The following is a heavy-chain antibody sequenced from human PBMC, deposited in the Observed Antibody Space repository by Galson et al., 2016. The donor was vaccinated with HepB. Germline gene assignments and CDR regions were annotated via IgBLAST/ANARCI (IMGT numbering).Heavy chain of an antibody. CDR1: GGSLSSYY. J-gene: IGHJ4*02. D-gene: IGHD3-10*01. CDR2: IDYSGST. CDR3: ARSPSMIRGVILDS. Sequence: LTCTVSGGSLSSYYWSWIRQPPGKGLEWIRYIDYSGSTNYNPSLKSRVTISIDTSKNQFTLKLSSVPAADTAMYYCARSPSMIRGVILDSWGQGTLVTVSS. V-gene: IGHV4-59*01.